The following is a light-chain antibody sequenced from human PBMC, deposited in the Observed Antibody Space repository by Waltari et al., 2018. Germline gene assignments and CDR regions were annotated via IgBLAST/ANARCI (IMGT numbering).Light chain of an antibody. CDR2: AVT. J-gene: IGLJ3*02. CDR3: FSYAGSRNWV. Sequence: QSALTQAASVSGSPGQSITMSCTGTNSDVGSYNLVSWYQQNPGEAPNLMIFAVTKRPSGVSNRFSGSKSCNTAALTISGLQAEDEAHYYCFSYAGSRNWVFGGGTKLTVL. V-gene: IGLV2-23*02. CDR1: NSDVGSYNL.